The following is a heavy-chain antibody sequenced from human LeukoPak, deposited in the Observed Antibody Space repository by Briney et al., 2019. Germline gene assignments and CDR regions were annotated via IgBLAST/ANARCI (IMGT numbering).Heavy chain of an antibody. CDR3: ARAAITMVRGVHHYFDY. J-gene: IGHJ4*02. CDR2: INPNSGGT. Sequence: ASVKVSCKASGYTFTSYDINWVRQATGQGLEWMGWINPNSGGTNYAQKFQGRVTMTRDTSISTAYMELSRLRSDDTAVYYCARAAITMVRGVHHYFDYWGQGTLVTVSS. D-gene: IGHD3-10*01. CDR1: GYTFTSYD. V-gene: IGHV1-2*02.